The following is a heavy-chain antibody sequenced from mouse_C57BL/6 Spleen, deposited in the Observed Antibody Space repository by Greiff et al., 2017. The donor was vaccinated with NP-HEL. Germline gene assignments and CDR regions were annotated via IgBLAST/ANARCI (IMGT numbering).Heavy chain of an antibody. CDR2: INPNNGGT. CDR3: ARNPYDYEGGYAMDY. J-gene: IGHJ4*01. CDR1: GYTFTDYN. Sequence: EVKLMESGPELVKPGASVKIPCKASGYTFTDYNMDWVKQSHGKSLEWIGDINPNNGGTIYNQKFKGKATLTVDKSSSTAYMELRSLTSEDTAVYYCARNPYDYEGGYAMDYWGQGTSVTVSS. D-gene: IGHD2-4*01. V-gene: IGHV1-18*01.